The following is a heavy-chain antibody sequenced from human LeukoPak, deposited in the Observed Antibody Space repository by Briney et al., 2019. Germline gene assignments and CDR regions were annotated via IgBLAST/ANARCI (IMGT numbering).Heavy chain of an antibody. V-gene: IGHV4-59*12. CDR2: IYYSGST. J-gene: IGHJ5*02. D-gene: IGHD3-3*01. CDR3: ARVPSAEYYDFWSGRGWFDP. Sequence: PSETLSLTCTVSGGSISSYYWSWIRQPPGKGLEWIGYIYYSGSTNYNPSLKSRVTISVDTSKNQFSLKLSSVTAADTAVYYCARVPSAEYYDFWSGRGWFDPWGQGTLVTVSS. CDR1: GGSISSYY.